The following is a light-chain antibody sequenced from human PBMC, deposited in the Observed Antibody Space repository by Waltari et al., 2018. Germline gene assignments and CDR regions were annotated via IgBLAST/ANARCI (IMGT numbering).Light chain of an antibody. J-gene: IGLJ1*01. CDR3: ASWDETHYV. V-gene: IGLV1-47*01. Sequence: QSVLTQPPSASETPGQRVIISCSGSSSNLGLNYLYWYHQLPGMAPKLLIYRNNRRPSGVPDRFTASKSGTFASLAISGLRSEDEAVYYCASWDETHYVFGSGTKVTVL. CDR2: RNN. CDR1: SSNLGLNY.